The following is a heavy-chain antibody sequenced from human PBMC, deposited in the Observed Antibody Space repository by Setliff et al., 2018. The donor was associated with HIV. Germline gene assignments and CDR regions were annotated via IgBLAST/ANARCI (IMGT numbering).Heavy chain of an antibody. J-gene: IGHJ4*02. Sequence: PSETLSLTCAVSGVSISSSNWWTWVRQPPGKGLEWIGEVSHSGSTNYNPSLKSRVTISVDKSKNQFSLKLSSVTAADTAVYFCARVNTMVRGLDYWGQGTLVTVSS. CDR1: GVSISSSNW. D-gene: IGHD3-10*01. CDR2: VSHSGST. V-gene: IGHV4-4*02. CDR3: ARVNTMVRGLDY.